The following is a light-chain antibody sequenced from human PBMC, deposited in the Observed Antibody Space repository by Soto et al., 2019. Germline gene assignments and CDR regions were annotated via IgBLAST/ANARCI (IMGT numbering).Light chain of an antibody. Sequence: ETVLTQSPATLSLSPGERASLCCRASRSISTYLAWYQQEPGQAPRLLIYAASSRDTGIPDRFSGSGSGTDCTLTIDGLEPEDFVVYYCQQYGYSPITFGQGTRLEIK. V-gene: IGKV3-20*01. J-gene: IGKJ5*01. CDR2: AAS. CDR1: RSISTY. CDR3: QQYGYSPIT.